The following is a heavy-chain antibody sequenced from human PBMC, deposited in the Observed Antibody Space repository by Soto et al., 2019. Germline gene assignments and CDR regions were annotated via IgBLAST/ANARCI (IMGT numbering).Heavy chain of an antibody. J-gene: IGHJ4*02. Sequence: TSETLSLTCTVSGGSISTYYWSWIRQPPGKGLEWIGYIYYSGSTNYNPSLKSRVTISVDTSRSQFSLKPSSVTAADTAVYYCAREVAGPFDYWGQGTLVTVSS. CDR2: IYYSGST. D-gene: IGHD2-15*01. V-gene: IGHV4-59*01. CDR3: AREVAGPFDY. CDR1: GGSISTYY.